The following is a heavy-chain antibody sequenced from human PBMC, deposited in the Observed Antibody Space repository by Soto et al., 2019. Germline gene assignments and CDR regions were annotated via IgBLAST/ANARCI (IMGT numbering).Heavy chain of an antibody. CDR3: ARRLERATSKNCFDS. J-gene: IGHJ5*01. V-gene: IGHV3-21*01. CDR1: GFTFNPYN. D-gene: IGHD1-1*01. Sequence: GGSLRLSCEGSGFTFNPYNMNWVRQAPGKGLEWVASISTSSSYIYYAASVEGRFTVSRDNAKNSLYLQMSDLSDEDTAVYCGARRLERATSKNCFDSWGQGTQVTVSS. CDR2: ISTSSSYI.